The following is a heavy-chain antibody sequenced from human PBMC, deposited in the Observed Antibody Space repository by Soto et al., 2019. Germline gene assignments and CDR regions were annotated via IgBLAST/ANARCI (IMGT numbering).Heavy chain of an antibody. CDR1: GGSFSGYY. Sequence: QVQLQQWGAGLLKPSETLSLTCAVYGGSFSGYYWSWIRQTPGKGLEWIGEINHSGSTNYNPSLKSRVTISVDTSKNQFSLKLNSVTAADTAVYYCGRGVYCSSTSCYWGMDVWGQGTTVTVSS. D-gene: IGHD2-2*01. V-gene: IGHV4-34*01. CDR3: GRGVYCSSTSCYWGMDV. CDR2: INHSGST. J-gene: IGHJ6*02.